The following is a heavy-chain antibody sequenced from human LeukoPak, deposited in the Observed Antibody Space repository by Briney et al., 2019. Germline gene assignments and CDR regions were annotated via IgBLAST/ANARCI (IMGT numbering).Heavy chain of an antibody. Sequence: GGSLRLSCAASGFTFSSYSMNWVRQAPGKGLEWVSSISSSSSYIYYADSVKGRFTISRDNAKNSLYLQMNSLRAEDTAVYYRARGRVYDFWSGYGWFDPWGQGTLVTVSS. D-gene: IGHD3-3*01. CDR1: GFTFSSYS. CDR3: ARGRVYDFWSGYGWFDP. CDR2: ISSSSSYI. J-gene: IGHJ5*02. V-gene: IGHV3-21*01.